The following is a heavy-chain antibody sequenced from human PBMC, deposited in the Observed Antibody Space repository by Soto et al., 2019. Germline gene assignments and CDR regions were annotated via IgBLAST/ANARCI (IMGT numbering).Heavy chain of an antibody. V-gene: IGHV3-23*01. CDR3: AKMGGDDFWSGDAFDI. Sequence: GGSLRLSCAASGFTFSSYAMSWVRQAPGKGLEWVSAISGSGGSTYYADSVKGRFTISRDNSKNTLYLQMNSLRAEDPAVYYCAKMGGDDFWSGDAFDIWGQGTMVTVSS. J-gene: IGHJ3*02. D-gene: IGHD3-3*01. CDR1: GFTFSSYA. CDR2: ISGSGGST.